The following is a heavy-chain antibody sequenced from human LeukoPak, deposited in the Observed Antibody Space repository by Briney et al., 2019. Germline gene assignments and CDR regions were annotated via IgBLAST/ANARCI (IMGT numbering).Heavy chain of an antibody. CDR3: ARGGESVGIFDF. CDR1: GFTFSDYY. CDR2: MNSDGSTT. D-gene: IGHD2-21*01. J-gene: IGHJ4*02. V-gene: IGHV3-74*01. Sequence: PGGSLRLSCAASGFTFSDYYMSWIRQAPGKGLVWVSRMNSDGSTTDYADSVKGRFTISRDNAKNTLYLRMNSLRAEDTAVYYCARGGESVGIFDFWGQGTLVTVSS.